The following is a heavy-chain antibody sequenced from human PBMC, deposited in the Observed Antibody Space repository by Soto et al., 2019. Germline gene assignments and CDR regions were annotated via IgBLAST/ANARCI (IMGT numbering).Heavy chain of an antibody. Sequence: EVQLVESGGGLVKPGGSLRLSCAASGFTFSNAWMNWVRQAPGKGLEWVGRIKSKTDGGTTDYAAPVKGRFTISRDDSKNTLYLQMNSLKTEDTAVYYYTTRLMAAQAKKYYYYYYGMDVWGQGTTVTVSS. V-gene: IGHV3-15*07. CDR3: TTRLMAAQAKKYYYYYYGMDV. J-gene: IGHJ6*02. D-gene: IGHD2-21*02. CDR2: IKSKTDGGTT. CDR1: GFTFSNAW.